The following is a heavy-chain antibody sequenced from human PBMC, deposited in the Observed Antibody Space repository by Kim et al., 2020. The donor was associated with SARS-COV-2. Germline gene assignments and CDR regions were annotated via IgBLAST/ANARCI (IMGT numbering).Heavy chain of an antibody. D-gene: IGHD3-22*01. CDR3: AKDGGSGYSPPDY. Sequence: AEPVKGRFTISRDNSKNTLYLQMNSLRAEDTAVYYCAKDGGSGYSPPDYWGQGTLVTVSS. J-gene: IGHJ4*02. V-gene: IGHV3-30-3*02.